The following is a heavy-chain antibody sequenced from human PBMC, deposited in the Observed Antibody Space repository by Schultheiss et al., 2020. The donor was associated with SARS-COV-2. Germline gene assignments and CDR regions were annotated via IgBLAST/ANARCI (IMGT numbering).Heavy chain of an antibody. J-gene: IGHJ4*02. Sequence: GGSLRLSCAASGFTFSHYGMNWVRQAPGKGLEWVSAISGSGGSTYYADSVKGRFTISRDNSKNTLYLQMNSLRAEDTAVYYCAKDRDFWSGQYYFDYWGQGTLVTVSS. V-gene: IGHV3-23*01. D-gene: IGHD3-3*01. CDR1: GFTFSHYG. CDR3: AKDRDFWSGQYYFDY. CDR2: ISGSGGST.